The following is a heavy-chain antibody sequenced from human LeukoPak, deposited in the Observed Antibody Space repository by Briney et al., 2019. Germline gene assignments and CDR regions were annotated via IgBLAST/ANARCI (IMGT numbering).Heavy chain of an antibody. CDR3: ARRDVAEYYFDS. D-gene: IGHD2-15*01. V-gene: IGHV4-39*01. Sequence: PSETLSLTCTISGGSISSSSYYWGWIRQPPGKGLEWIGSIYYSGSTYYNPSLKSRVTISVDTSKNQFSLKLSSVTAADTAVYYCARRDVAEYYFDSWGEGTLVTVSS. J-gene: IGHJ4*02. CDR2: IYYSGST. CDR1: GGSISSSSYY.